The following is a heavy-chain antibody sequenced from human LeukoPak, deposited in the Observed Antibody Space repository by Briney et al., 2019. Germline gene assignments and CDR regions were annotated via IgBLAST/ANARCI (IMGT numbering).Heavy chain of an antibody. CDR1: GGSLGNYY. Sequence: SETLSLTCKVSGGSLGNYYWSWIRQPAGKGLEWIGRIYPTGHTHYNPSLKSRVTMSVDTSKNQFSLKMTSMTAADTAVYYCARITDPDYRSGWSGADYWGRGTQVTVSA. V-gene: IGHV4-4*07. D-gene: IGHD6-19*01. CDR3: ARITDPDYRSGWSGADY. CDR2: IYPTGHT. J-gene: IGHJ4*02.